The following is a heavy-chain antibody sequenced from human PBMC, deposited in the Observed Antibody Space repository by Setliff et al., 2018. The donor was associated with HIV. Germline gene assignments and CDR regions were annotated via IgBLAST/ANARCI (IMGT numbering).Heavy chain of an antibody. CDR2: IYHSGRT. CDR1: GYSISSGYY. Sequence: LSLTCAVSGYSISSGYYWGWIRQPPGKGLEWIGSIYHSGRTYYNPSLKSRVTISEDTSKNQFSLKLSSVTAADTAVYYCAREDKVAGTYNWGQGTLVTVSS. J-gene: IGHJ4*02. CDR3: AREDKVAGTYN. V-gene: IGHV4-38-2*01. D-gene: IGHD6-19*01.